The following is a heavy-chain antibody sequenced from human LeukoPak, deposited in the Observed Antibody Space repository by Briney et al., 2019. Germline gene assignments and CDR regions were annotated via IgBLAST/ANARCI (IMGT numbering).Heavy chain of an antibody. J-gene: IGHJ4*02. CDR3: ARGGRYFDWLPQYDY. V-gene: IGHV3-64*01. CDR1: GFTFSSYG. Sequence: PGGSLRLSCAASGFTFSSYGMHWVRQAPGKGLEYVSAISSNGGSTYYANSVKGRFTISRDNSKNTLYLQMGSLRAEDMAVYYCARGGRYFDWLPQYDYWGQGTLVTVSS. D-gene: IGHD3-9*01. CDR2: ISSNGGST.